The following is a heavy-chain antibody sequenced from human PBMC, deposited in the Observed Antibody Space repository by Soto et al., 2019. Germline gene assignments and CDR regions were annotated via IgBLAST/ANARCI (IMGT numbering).Heavy chain of an antibody. D-gene: IGHD3-3*01. Sequence: RASVKVSCKASGYTFTSYYMHWVRQAPGQGLEWMGIINPSGGSTSYAQKFQGRVTMTRDTSTSTVYMELSSLRSEDTAVYYCARDRAGRVTIFGVVQYGMDVWGQGTTVTVSS. CDR2: INPSGGST. J-gene: IGHJ6*02. CDR1: GYTFTSYY. CDR3: ARDRAGRVTIFGVVQYGMDV. V-gene: IGHV1-46*01.